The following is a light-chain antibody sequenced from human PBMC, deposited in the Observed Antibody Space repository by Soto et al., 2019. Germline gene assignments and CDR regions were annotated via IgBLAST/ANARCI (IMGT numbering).Light chain of an antibody. Sequence: QPVLTQPASLSGSPGQSITISCTGTSSDVGYYNYVSWYQQRPGKAPKLMIYDVRNRPSGVSNRFYGSKSGNTASLTISGLQAEDEADYFCSSYTSSRTYVFGTGTKVTLL. CDR1: SSDVGYYNY. J-gene: IGLJ1*01. V-gene: IGLV2-14*03. CDR2: DVR. CDR3: SSYTSSRTYV.